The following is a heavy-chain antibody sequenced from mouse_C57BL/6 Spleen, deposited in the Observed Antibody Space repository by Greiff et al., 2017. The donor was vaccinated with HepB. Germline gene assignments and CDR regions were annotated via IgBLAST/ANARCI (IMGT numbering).Heavy chain of an antibody. CDR2: ISDGGSYT. Sequence: EVKLVESGGGLVKPGGSLKLSCAASGFTFSSYAMSWVRQTPEKRLEWVATISDGGSYTYYPDNVKGRFTISRDNAKNNLYLQMSHLKSEDTAMYYCARDRATMIFDYWGQGTTLTVSS. J-gene: IGHJ2*01. D-gene: IGHD2-4*01. CDR3: ARDRATMIFDY. V-gene: IGHV5-4*01. CDR1: GFTFSSYA.